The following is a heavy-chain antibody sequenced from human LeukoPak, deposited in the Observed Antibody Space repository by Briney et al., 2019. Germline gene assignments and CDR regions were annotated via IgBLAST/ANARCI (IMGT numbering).Heavy chain of an antibody. CDR1: GGSFSGYF. Sequence: SETLSLTCAVYGGSFSGYFWSWIRQPPGKGLEWIGEINHSGSTNYNPSLKSRVTISVDTSKNQFSLKLSSVTAADTAVYYCARLLRGPPNRFDYWGQGTLVTVSS. J-gene: IGHJ4*02. CDR3: ARLLRGPPNRFDY. CDR2: INHSGST. V-gene: IGHV4-34*01. D-gene: IGHD3-16*01.